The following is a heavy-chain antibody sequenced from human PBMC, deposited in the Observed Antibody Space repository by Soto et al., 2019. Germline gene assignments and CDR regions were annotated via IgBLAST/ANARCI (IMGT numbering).Heavy chain of an antibody. CDR3: AKRPLTAAGFDY. CDR1: GFTFSNYA. D-gene: IGHD6-13*01. J-gene: IGHJ4*02. V-gene: IGHV3-23*01. CDR2: ITGSGGGT. Sequence: EVQLLESGGGLVQPGGSLRLSCAASGFTFSNYAMTWVRQAPGKGLEWVSVITGSGGGTYFVDSVKGRFTIPRDTSKNTVNLQMNSPGAEDTAVCYCAKRPLTAAGFDYWGQGTLVTVSS.